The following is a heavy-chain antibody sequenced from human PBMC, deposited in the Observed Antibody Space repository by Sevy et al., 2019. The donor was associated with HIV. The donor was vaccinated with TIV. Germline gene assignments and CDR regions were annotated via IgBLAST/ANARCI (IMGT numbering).Heavy chain of an antibody. CDR2: ISYVGSP. J-gene: IGHJ3*01. V-gene: IGHV4-39*01. D-gene: IGHD3-22*01. CDR3: ARIDFDSSRYWRHTFDV. CDR1: GGSISSSPYY. Sequence: SETQSLTCTVSGGSISSSPYYWGWIRQPPGKRLEWIGYISYVGSPYYNPSLKNRVTIYVDTSKNQFSLQLISVTAADAALYYCARIDFDSSRYWRHTFDVWGQGTMVTVSS.